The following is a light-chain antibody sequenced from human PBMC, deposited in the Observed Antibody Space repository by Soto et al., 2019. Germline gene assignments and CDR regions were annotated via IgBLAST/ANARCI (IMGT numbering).Light chain of an antibody. J-gene: IGKJ3*01. CDR3: QKYDGVPH. Sequence: DIQMTQSPSSLSASVGDTVTITCQASQDITNHLNWYQHKPGKAPNLLLYDASYLETGVPSRFTERGSGTYFALTISSLQSEDIATYYCQKYDGVPHFGPGTRVDF. CDR1: QDITNH. V-gene: IGKV1-33*01. CDR2: DAS.